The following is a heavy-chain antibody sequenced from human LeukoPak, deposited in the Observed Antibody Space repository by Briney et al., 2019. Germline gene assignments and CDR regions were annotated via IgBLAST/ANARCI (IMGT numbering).Heavy chain of an antibody. Sequence: PGRSLRLSCAASGFTFSSYAMHWVRQAPGKGLEWVAVISYDGSNKYYADSVKGRFTISRDNSKNTLHLQMNSLRAEDTAVYYCARDRAGYYYDSSGYYPNYWGQGTLVTVSS. CDR1: GFTFSSYA. CDR2: ISYDGSNK. J-gene: IGHJ4*02. D-gene: IGHD3-22*01. V-gene: IGHV3-30-3*01. CDR3: ARDRAGYYYDSSGYYPNY.